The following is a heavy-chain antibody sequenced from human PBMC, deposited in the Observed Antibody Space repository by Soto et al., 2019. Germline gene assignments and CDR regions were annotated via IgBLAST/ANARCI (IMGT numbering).Heavy chain of an antibody. V-gene: IGHV4-59*08. CDR3: ARLRDYYGSQGFDP. D-gene: IGHD3-10*01. CDR2: IYYSGST. J-gene: IGHJ5*02. Sequence: QVQLQESGPGLVKPSETLSLTCTVSGGSISSYYWSWIRQPPGKGLEWIGYIYYSGSTNYNPSLKSRVTISVDTSKNPFSLKLSSVTAADTAVYYCARLRDYYGSQGFDPWGQGTLVTVSS. CDR1: GGSISSYY.